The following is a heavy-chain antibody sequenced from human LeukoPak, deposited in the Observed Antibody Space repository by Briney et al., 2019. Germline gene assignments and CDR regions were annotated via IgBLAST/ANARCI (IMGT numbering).Heavy chain of an antibody. CDR3: ATAWRSHLNEYSSSSGAYYYYMDV. D-gene: IGHD6-6*01. J-gene: IGHJ6*03. Sequence: GGSLRLSCAASGFTFSSYGMHWVRQAPGKGLEWVAFIRYDGSNKYYADSVKGRFTISRDNSKNTLYLQMNSLRAEDTAVYYCATAWRSHLNEYSSSSGAYYYYMDVWGKGTTVTVSS. V-gene: IGHV3-30*02. CDR2: IRYDGSNK. CDR1: GFTFSSYG.